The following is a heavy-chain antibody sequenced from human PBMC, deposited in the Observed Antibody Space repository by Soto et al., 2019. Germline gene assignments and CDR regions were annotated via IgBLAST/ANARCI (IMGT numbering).Heavy chain of an antibody. CDR3: ARDGDNDYFDY. V-gene: IGHV3-53*01. CDR1: GFTVSSNY. D-gene: IGHD4-17*01. CDR2: IYSGGST. J-gene: IGHJ4*02. Sequence: GGSLRLSCAAPGFTVSSNYMSWVRQAPGKGLKWVSVIYSGGSTYYADSVKGRFTISRDNSKNTLYLQMNSLRAEDTAVYYCARDGDNDYFDYWGKGTLVTVSS.